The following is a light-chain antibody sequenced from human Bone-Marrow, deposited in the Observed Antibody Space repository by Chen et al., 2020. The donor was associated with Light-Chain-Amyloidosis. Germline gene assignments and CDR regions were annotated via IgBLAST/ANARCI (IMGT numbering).Light chain of an antibody. J-gene: IGLJ2*01. V-gene: IGLV3-25*03. Sequence: SYELTQPPSVSVSPGQTARVTCPGDDLPRKYAYWYQQKPGQAPVLVIDRDTERPSGRSERFSGSNTGTPATLTISGVQAEDEADYHCQSADSSGTYEVIFGGGTKLTVL. CDR2: RDT. CDR1: DLPRKY. CDR3: QSADSSGTYEVI.